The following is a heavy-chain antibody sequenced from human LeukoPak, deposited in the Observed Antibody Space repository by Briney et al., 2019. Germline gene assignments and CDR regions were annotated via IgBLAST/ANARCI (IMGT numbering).Heavy chain of an antibody. Sequence: ASVKVSCKASGYTFTSYDINWVRQATGQGLEWMGWMNPNSGNTGYAQKFQGRVTMTRNTSISTAYMELSSLRSEDTAVYFCVMISSSSGYNFDCWGQGTLVTVSS. D-gene: IGHD6-6*01. CDR3: VMISSSSGYNFDC. CDR2: MNPNSGNT. CDR1: GYTFTSYD. V-gene: IGHV1-8*01. J-gene: IGHJ4*02.